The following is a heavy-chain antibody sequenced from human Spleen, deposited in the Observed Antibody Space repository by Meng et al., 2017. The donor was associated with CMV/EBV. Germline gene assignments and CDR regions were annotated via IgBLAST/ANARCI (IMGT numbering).Heavy chain of an antibody. CDR2: FDPEDGKT. J-gene: IGHJ4*02. V-gene: IGHV1-24*01. CDR3: ARGFVQYQLLLGY. Sequence: ASVKVSCKVSGYTLTDLSMHWVRQAPGKGLEWMGGFDPEDGKTIYAQNFQGRVTMTRNTSISTAYMELSSLRSEDTAVYYCARGFVQYQLLLGYWGQGTLVTVSS. CDR1: GYTLTDLS. D-gene: IGHD2-2*01.